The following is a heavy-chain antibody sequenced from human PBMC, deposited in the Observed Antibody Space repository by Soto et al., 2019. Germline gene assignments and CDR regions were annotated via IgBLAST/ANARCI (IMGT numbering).Heavy chain of an antibody. D-gene: IGHD4-17*01. J-gene: IGHJ6*02. Sequence: SETLSLTCSVSGDSVRSYWWNWVRQSAGKGLEWLGRIYSSGATDRNPIFQSRVTMSFDTSKNQLSLMLTSVTDADAAVYYCANSVRLPKYYYYGMDVWGQGTTVTVSS. CDR1: GDSVRSYW. CDR3: ANSVRLPKYYYYGMDV. V-gene: IGHV4-4*07. CDR2: IYSSGAT.